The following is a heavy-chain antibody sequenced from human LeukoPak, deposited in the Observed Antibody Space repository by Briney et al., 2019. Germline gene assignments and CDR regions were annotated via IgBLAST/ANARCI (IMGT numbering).Heavy chain of an antibody. CDR3: TREDSGSLSLEY. D-gene: IGHD1-26*01. CDR1: GYTFSIYW. Sequence: GGSLRLSCAASGYTFSIYWMNWVRQAPGKGLEWVASIKQDGSETYYMESVQGRFTISRDNDMNFLYLQLSSLRAEDTAVYYCTREDSGSLSLEYWGQGTLVTVSS. CDR2: IKQDGSET. V-gene: IGHV3-7*01. J-gene: IGHJ4*02.